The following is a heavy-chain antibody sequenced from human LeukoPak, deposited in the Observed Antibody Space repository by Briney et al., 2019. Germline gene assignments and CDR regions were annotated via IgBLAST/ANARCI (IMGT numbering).Heavy chain of an antibody. D-gene: IGHD6-13*01. Sequence: PSETLSLTCTVSGGSITSHYWSWIRQPPGKGLEWIGYMYYTGSTNYNPSLKSRVTISVDTSKNQFSLKLSSVTAADTAVYYCARGFAAAGPNWFDPWGQGTLVTVSS. J-gene: IGHJ5*02. CDR1: GGSITSHY. CDR2: MYYTGST. CDR3: ARGFAAAGPNWFDP. V-gene: IGHV4-59*11.